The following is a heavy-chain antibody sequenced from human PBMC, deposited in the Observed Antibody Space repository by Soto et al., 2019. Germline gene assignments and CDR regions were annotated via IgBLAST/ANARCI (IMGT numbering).Heavy chain of an antibody. D-gene: IGHD6-6*01. CDR3: ARERWEEYSSSSYFDY. V-gene: IGHV4-59*01. J-gene: IGHJ4*02. CDR2: IYYSGST. Sequence: SETLSLTCTVSGGSISSYYWSWIRQPPGKGLESIGYIYYSGSTNYNPSLKSRVTISVDTSKNQFSLKLSSVTAADTAVYYCARERWEEYSSSSYFDYWGQGTLVTVSS. CDR1: GGSISSYY.